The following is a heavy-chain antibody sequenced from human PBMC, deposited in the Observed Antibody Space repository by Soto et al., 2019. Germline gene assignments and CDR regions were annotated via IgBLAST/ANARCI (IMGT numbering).Heavy chain of an antibody. V-gene: IGHV3-30-3*01. D-gene: IGHD2-2*02. CDR2: ISYDGSNK. J-gene: IGHJ6*02. CDR3: ARDIVVVPAAIGLQHYYYYGMDV. Sequence: QVQLVESGGGVVQPGRSLRLSCAASGFTFSSYAMHWVRQAPGKGLEWVAVISYDGSNKYYADSVKGRFTISRDNSKNTLYLQMNSLRAEDTAVYYCARDIVVVPAAIGLQHYYYYGMDVWGQGTTVTVSS. CDR1: GFTFSSYA.